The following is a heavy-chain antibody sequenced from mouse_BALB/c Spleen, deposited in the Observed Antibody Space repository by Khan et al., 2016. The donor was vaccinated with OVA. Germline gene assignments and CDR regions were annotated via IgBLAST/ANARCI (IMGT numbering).Heavy chain of an antibody. CDR1: GYTFINYW. D-gene: IGHD1-1*01. CDR3: ARRGLRWDFDY. Sequence: VQLQQSGAELAKPGASVKMSCKASGYTFINYWILWIKQRPGQGLEWIGYINPSTGYTEYNQNFKDKATLTADISSSTASMQLSSLTSEDSAVYYCARRGLRWDFDYWGQGTTLTVSS. J-gene: IGHJ2*01. CDR2: INPSTGYT. V-gene: IGHV1-7*01.